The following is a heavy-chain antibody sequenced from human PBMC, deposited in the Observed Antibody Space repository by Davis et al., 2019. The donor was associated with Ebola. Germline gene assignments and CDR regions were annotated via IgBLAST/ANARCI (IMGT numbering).Heavy chain of an antibody. Sequence: PSETLSLTCTVSGASITSNIWSWIWQLPWKVLNWIGYISNVGSPDYNPSLESRVTISFDTSKCQLALKLTSVTAADTGVYYCAKFTSHWLWSPSGLDIWFRGTTVSVSS. D-gene: IGHD3-3*01. J-gene: IGHJ6*02. CDR2: ISNVGSP. V-gene: IGHV4-59*13. CDR3: AKFTSHWLWSPSGLDI. CDR1: GASITSNI.